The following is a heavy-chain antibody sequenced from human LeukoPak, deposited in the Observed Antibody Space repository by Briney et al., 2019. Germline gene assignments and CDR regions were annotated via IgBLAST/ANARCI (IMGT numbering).Heavy chain of an antibody. J-gene: IGHJ6*02. CDR2: ISGSGGST. D-gene: IGHD2-2*01. CDR1: GFTFSSYA. V-gene: IGHV3-23*01. CDR3: AKDLHQLYYYYGMDV. Sequence: PGGSLRLSCAASGFTFSSYAMSWVRQAPGKGLEWVSAISGSGGSTYYADSVKGRFTISRDNSKNTLYLQMITLRAEDTAVYYCAKDLHQLYYYYGMDVWGQGTTVTVSS.